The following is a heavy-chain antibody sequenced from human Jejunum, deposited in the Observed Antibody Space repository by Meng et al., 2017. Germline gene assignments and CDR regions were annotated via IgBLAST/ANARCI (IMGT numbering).Heavy chain of an antibody. D-gene: IGHD3-3*01. CDR2: ISTSGTTT. V-gene: IGHV3-48*03. CDR1: GFTFSSSE. CDR3: ARESPAIQYAFDI. J-gene: IGHJ3*02. Sequence: GGSLRLSCAASGFTFSSSEMHWVRQAPGKGLEWVSYISTSGTTTHYADSVKGRFTFSRDNAKKSLYLQMNSLRAEDTALYYCARESPAIQYAFDIWGQGTMVTVSS.